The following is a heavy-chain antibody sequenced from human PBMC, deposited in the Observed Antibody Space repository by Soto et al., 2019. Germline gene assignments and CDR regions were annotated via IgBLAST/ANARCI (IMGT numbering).Heavy chain of an antibody. CDR1: GGSISSYY. J-gene: IGHJ5*02. V-gene: IGHV4-59*01. D-gene: IGHD2-2*01. CDR3: ARSRWFDA. CDR2: IYYSGST. Sequence: SETLSLTCTVSGGSISSYYWSWIRQPPGKGLEWIGYIYYSGSTNYNPSLKSRVTISVDTSKNQFSLKLSSVTAADTAVYYCARSRWFDAWGQGTLVTVSS.